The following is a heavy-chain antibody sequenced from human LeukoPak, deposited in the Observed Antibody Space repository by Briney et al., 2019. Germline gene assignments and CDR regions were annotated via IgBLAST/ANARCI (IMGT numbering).Heavy chain of an antibody. Sequence: GGSLRLSCAASGFTFSSYAMHWVRQAPGKGLEYVSAISSNGGSTYYANSVKGRFTISRDNPKNTLYLQMGSLRAEDMAVYYCARDPDYYDSSGLLDYWGQGTLVTVSS. D-gene: IGHD3-22*01. CDR3: ARDPDYYDSSGLLDY. CDR1: GFTFSSYA. J-gene: IGHJ4*02. V-gene: IGHV3-64*01. CDR2: ISSNGGST.